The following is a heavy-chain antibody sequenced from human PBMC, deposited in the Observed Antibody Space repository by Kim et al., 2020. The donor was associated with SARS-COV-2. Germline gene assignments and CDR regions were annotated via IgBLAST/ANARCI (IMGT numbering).Heavy chain of an antibody. D-gene: IGHD6-13*01. CDR3: AKDIKTYSNNWAFDY. CDR2: ISGSGAGT. CDR1: GFTFNSYS. V-gene: IGHV3-23*01. J-gene: IGHJ4*02. Sequence: GGSLRLSCAASGFTFNSYSMTWVRQAPGKGLEWVSTISGSGAGTFYADSVKGRFTITRGTSTSTVYLHMNSLRVDDSAVYFCAKDIKTYSNNWAFDYWGQGTLVTVSS.